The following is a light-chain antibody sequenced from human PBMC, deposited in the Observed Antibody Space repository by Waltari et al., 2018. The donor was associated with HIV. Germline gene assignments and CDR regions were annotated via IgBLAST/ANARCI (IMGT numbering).Light chain of an antibody. CDR1: SGSIASNY. V-gene: IGLV6-57*03. CDR2: IVD. J-gene: IGLJ2*01. Sequence: NFMLTQPPSVSESPGTTVTISCTRSSGSIASNYFQWYQQRPWCAPAPLIYIVDQTPSGVPDRFCGSIDTSSNSASLTICGLKTEDEADYYCQSSDNSNQWIFGGGTKLTVL. CDR3: QSSDNSNQWI.